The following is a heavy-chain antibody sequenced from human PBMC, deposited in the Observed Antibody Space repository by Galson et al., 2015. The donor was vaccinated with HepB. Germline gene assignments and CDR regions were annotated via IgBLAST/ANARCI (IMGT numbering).Heavy chain of an antibody. D-gene: IGHD6-19*01. CDR2: ISAYNGNT. V-gene: IGHV1-18*01. CDR1: GYTLTSYG. CDR3: ARAVAGTFFESYGMDV. Sequence: SVKVSCKASGYTLTSYGISWVRQAPGQGLERMGWISAYNGNTNYAQKLQGRVTMTTDTSTSTAYMELRSLRSDDTAVYYCARAVAGTFFESYGMDVWGQGTTVTVSS. J-gene: IGHJ6*02.